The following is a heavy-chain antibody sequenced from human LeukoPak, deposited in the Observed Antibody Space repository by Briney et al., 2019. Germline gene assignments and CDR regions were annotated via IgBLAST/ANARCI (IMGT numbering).Heavy chain of an antibody. CDR1: GFTFSNNW. CDR2: IKQDGSET. D-gene: IGHD2-2*01. J-gene: IGHJ1*01. V-gene: IGHV3-7*01. CDR3: ATYSSSNAREFQH. Sequence: GGSLRLSCAASGFTFSNNWMTWVRQAPGKGLEWVANIKQDGSETYYADSVKGRFTISRDIAKNSLYLQMNSLGAEDTAVYYCATYSSSNAREFQHWGQGTLVTVSA.